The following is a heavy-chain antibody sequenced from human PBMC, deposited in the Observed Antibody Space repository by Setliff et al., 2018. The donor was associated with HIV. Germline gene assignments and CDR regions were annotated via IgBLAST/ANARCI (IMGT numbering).Heavy chain of an antibody. CDR3: ARDRDGATMVRGVIIRGGFDY. V-gene: IGHV3-21*01. D-gene: IGHD3-10*01. CDR1: GFTFSTYG. Sequence: PGGSLRLSCAASGFTFSTYGMNWVRQAPGKGLEWVSSISRSSEYKYSADSVKGRFTISRDNAKNSLYLQMNSLRAEDTAVYYCARDRDGATMVRGVIIRGGFDYWGQGTLVTVSS. CDR2: ISRSSEYK. J-gene: IGHJ4*02.